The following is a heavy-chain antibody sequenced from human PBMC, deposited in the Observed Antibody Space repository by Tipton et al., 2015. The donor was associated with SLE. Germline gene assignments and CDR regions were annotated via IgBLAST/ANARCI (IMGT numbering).Heavy chain of an antibody. J-gene: IGHJ6*02. CDR2: ISSNGSNK. D-gene: IGHD2-21*01. CDR1: GLTFSSYA. Sequence: SLRLSCAASGLTFSSYAMHWVRQAPGEGLEYVSAISSNGSNKYYADSVKGRFTISRDNSKNTLYLQMNSLRAEDTAVYYCARDLNIVVQTGMDVWGQGTTVTVSS. CDR3: ARDLNIVVQTGMDV. V-gene: IGHV3-64*04.